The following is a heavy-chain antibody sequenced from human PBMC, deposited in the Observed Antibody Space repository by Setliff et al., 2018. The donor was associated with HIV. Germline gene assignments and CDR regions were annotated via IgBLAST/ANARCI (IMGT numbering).Heavy chain of an antibody. V-gene: IGHV3-30*03. D-gene: IGHD6-13*01. J-gene: IGHJ6*03. CDR1: GFTFGSYA. CDR3: ARVGAAAGRYYYYHYMDI. Sequence: GGSLRLSCAASGFTFGSYAMHWVRQAAGKGLEWVAVTSYDGRNKHYADSVKGRLTISRDNSNNTLYLQMNSLRVEDTAVYYCARVGAAAGRYYYYHYMDIWGKGTTVTGSS. CDR2: TSYDGRNK.